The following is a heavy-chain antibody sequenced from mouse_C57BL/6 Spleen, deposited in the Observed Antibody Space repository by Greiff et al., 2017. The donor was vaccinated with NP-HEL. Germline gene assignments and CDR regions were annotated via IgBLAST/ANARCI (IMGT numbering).Heavy chain of an antibody. CDR1: GYSITSGYY. J-gene: IGHJ3*01. CDR3: ARVDYGGAY. V-gene: IGHV3-6*01. Sequence: VQLQQSGPGLVKPSQSLSLTCSVTGYSITSGYYWNWIRQFPGNKLEWMGYISYDGSNNYNPSLKNRISITRATSKNQVFLKLNSVTTEDTATYYCARVDYGGAYWGQGTLVTVSA. D-gene: IGHD2-4*01. CDR2: ISYDGSN.